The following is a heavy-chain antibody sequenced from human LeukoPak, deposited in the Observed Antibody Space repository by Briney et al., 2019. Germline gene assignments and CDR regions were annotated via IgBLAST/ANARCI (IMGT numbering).Heavy chain of an antibody. V-gene: IGHV3-66*04. D-gene: IGHD1-14*01. CDR1: GFTFSSYS. CDR2: IYTAGST. Sequence: GGSLRLSCAASGFTFSSYSMNWVRQAPGKGLEWVSVIYTAGSTHYADSVKGRFTISRDNSKNTLYLQMNSLRAEDTTVYYCAKPARTDYADYWGQGTLVTVSS. CDR3: AKPARTDYADY. J-gene: IGHJ4*02.